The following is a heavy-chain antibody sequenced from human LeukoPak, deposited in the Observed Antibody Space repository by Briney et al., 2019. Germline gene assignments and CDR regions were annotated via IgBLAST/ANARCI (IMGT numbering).Heavy chain of an antibody. CDR2: INHSGST. V-gene: IGHV4-34*01. J-gene: IGHJ4*02. Sequence: PSETLSLTCAVYGGSFSGYYWSWIRQPPGKGLEWIGEINHSGSTNYNPSLKSRVTISVDTSKNQFSLKLSSVTAADTAAYYCARPGYSSGWYRVDYWGQGTLVTVSS. CDR1: GGSFSGYY. CDR3: ARPGYSSGWYRVDY. D-gene: IGHD6-19*01.